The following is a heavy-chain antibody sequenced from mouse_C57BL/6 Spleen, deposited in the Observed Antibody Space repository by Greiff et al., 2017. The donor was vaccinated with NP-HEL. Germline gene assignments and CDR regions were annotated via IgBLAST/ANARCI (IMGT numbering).Heavy chain of an antibody. D-gene: IGHD2-1*01. J-gene: IGHJ2*01. V-gene: IGHV1-69*01. CDR2: IDPSDSYT. CDR1: GYTFTSYW. CDR3: VYGNYLDY. Sequence: VQLQQSVAELVMPGASVKLSCKASGYTFTSYWMHWVKQRPGQGLEWIGEIDPSDSYTNYNQKFKGKSTLTVDKSSSTAYMQLSSLTSEDSAVYYGVYGNYLDYWGQGTTLTVSS.